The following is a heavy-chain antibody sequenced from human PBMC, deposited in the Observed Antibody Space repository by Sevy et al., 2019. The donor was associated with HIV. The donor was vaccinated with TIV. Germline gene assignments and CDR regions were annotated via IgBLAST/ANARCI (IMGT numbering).Heavy chain of an antibody. J-gene: IGHJ4*02. D-gene: IGHD4-17*01. CDR2: ISSDSTTI. CDR3: GGKCYGCYIIGF. V-gene: IGHV3-48*02. Sequence: GESLKISCAASGFTFTSYSMNWVRQAPGKGLEWISYISSDSTTIYYVESVKGRFTISRDNANNALYLQMISLRDEDTAVLYCGGKCYGCYIIGFWGQGTPVTVSS. CDR1: GFTFTSYS.